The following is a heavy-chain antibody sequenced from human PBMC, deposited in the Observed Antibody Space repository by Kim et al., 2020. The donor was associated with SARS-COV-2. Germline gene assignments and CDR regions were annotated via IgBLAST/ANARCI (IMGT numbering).Heavy chain of an antibody. Sequence: GGSLRLSCAASGFTFSGYDMHWVRQATGKGLEWVSEINTAGDTYYPGSVKGRFTISRENAKNSLYLQMNSLRAGDTAVYYCARGMGITMVRGVILKPPGFDYWGQGTLITVSS. J-gene: IGHJ4*02. D-gene: IGHD3-10*01. CDR3: ARGMGITMVRGVILKPPGFDY. CDR1: GFTFSGYD. CDR2: INTAGDT. V-gene: IGHV3-13*01.